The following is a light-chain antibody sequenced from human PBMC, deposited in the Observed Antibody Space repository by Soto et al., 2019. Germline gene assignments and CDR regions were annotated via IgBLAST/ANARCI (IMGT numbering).Light chain of an antibody. CDR2: DVS. J-gene: IGLJ1*01. CDR1: SSDVGGYNY. V-gene: IGLV2-11*01. Sequence: QSVLTQPRSVSGSPGRSVTISCTGASSDVGGYNYVSWYQQHPGKAPKLMVYDVSKRPSGVPDRFSGSKSGNTASLTISGLQTEDEADYYCCSYAGRYTYVSGTPTK. CDR3: CSYAGRYTYV.